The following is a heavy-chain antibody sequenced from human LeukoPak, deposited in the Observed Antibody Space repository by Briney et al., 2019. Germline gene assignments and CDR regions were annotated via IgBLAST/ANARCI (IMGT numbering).Heavy chain of an antibody. Sequence: SETLSLTCAVYGGSFSGYYWSWIRQPPGKGLEWIGYIYYSGSTNYNPSLKSRVTISVDTSKNQFSLKLSSVTAADTAVYYCARASGGCTNSVCSFDYWGQGTLVTVSS. V-gene: IGHV4-59*01. CDR2: IYYSGST. CDR1: GGSFSGYY. J-gene: IGHJ4*02. CDR3: ARASGGCTNSVCSFDY. D-gene: IGHD2-8*01.